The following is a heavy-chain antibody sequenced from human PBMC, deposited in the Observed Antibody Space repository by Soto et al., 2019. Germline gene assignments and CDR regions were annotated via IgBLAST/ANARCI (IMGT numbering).Heavy chain of an antibody. Sequence: VQLVESGGGVVQPGRSLRLSCAASGFTFSSYGMHWVRQAPGKGLEWVSGITGSGAGSYYSDSVKGRFTISRDNSKNTLYLQMNSLRAEDTAVYYCAKAYSNSWPNDWFDPWGQGTLVTVSS. D-gene: IGHD6-13*01. V-gene: IGHV3-23*04. CDR1: GFTFSSYG. CDR3: AKAYSNSWPNDWFDP. CDR2: ITGSGAGS. J-gene: IGHJ5*02.